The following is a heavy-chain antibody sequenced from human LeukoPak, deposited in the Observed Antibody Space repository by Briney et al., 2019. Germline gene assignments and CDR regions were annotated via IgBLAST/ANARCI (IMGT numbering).Heavy chain of an antibody. V-gene: IGHV1-69*13. D-gene: IGHD3-22*01. Sequence: SVKVSCTASGGTFSSYAISWVRQAPGQGLEWMGGIIPIFGTANYAQKFQGRVTITADESTSTAYMELSSLRSEDTAVYYCATTRGTYYYDSSGYYPDGDYWGQGTLVTVSS. CDR3: ATTRGTYYYDSSGYYPDGDY. CDR2: IIPIFGTA. CDR1: GGTFSSYA. J-gene: IGHJ4*02.